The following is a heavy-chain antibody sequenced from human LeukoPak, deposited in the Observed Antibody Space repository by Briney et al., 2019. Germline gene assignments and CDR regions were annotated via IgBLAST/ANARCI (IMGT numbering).Heavy chain of an antibody. J-gene: IGHJ4*02. CDR1: GDSISSGGYY. CDR2: IYYSGST. CDR3: ARVDTASLFDY. V-gene: IGHV4-31*03. Sequence: SQTLSLTCTVSGDSISSGGYYWSWIRQHLGKGLEWIGYIYYSGSTYYTPSLKSRVTISVDTSKNQFSLKLSSVTAADAAVYYCARVDTASLFDYWGQGTLVTVSS. D-gene: IGHD5-18*01.